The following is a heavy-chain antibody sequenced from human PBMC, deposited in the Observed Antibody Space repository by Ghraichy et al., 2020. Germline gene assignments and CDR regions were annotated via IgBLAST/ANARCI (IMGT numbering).Heavy chain of an antibody. V-gene: IGHV3-23*01. CDR2: ISANTHNI. CDR3: AKRGEVATAMGHWYFDL. Sequence: GGSLRLSCAASGFTFSNYAMTWVRQAPGKGLEWVSSISANTHNIYYADSVRGRFSISRDNSQNTLFLEMSSLKDEDTAVYYCAKRGEVATAMGHWYFDLWGRGTLVTVSS. CDR1: GFTFSNYA. J-gene: IGHJ2*01. D-gene: IGHD5-18*01.